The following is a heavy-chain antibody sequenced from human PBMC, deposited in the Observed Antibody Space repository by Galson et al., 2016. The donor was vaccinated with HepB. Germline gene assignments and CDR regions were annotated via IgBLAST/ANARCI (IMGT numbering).Heavy chain of an antibody. CDR2: TYYRSKWYN. V-gene: IGHV6-1*01. CDR1: GDSVSRNSVA. CDR3: AADRSGYYSSWYCDL. J-gene: IGHJ2*01. Sequence: CAISGDSVSRNSVAWNWIRQSPSRGLEWLGRTYYRSKWYNDYAVSVRGRITINPDTSKNKLSLQLNSVTPEDTAVYYCAADRSGYYSSWYCDLWGRGTLVTVSS. D-gene: IGHD3-22*01.